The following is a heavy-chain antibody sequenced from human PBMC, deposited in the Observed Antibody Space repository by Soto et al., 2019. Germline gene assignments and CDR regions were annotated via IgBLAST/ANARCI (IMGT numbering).Heavy chain of an antibody. CDR1: GFTFSSYA. CDR2: IDGSGGST. J-gene: IGHJ4*02. D-gene: IGHD3-10*01. Sequence: LRLSCAASGFTFSSYAMNWVRQAPGKGLEWVSSIDGSGGSTYYAGSVKGRFTTSRDNSKNTLYLQMNSLGAADAAIYFCAKGHAYDAYNRLYFGYRGQGTLVPVCS. CDR3: AKGHAYDAYNRLYFGY. V-gene: IGHV3-23*01.